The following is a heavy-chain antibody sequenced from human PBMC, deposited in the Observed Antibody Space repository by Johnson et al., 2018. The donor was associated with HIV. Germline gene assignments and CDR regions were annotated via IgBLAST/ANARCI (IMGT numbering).Heavy chain of an antibody. D-gene: IGHD6-19*01. CDR2: IYSGGST. V-gene: IGHV3-66*01. J-gene: IGHJ3*02. CDR1: GFTVSSNY. CDR3: ARGVGSGWYFEIGDDAFDI. Sequence: VQLVESGGGLVQPGGSLRLSCAASGFTVSSNYMSWVRQAPGKGLEWVSVIYSGGSTYYADSVKGRFTIPRDNSKNTLSLQMNSLRAEDTAVYYCARGVGSGWYFEIGDDAFDIWGQGTMVTVSS.